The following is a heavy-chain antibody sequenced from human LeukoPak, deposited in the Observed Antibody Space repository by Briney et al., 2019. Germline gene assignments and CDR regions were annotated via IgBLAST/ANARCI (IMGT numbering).Heavy chain of an antibody. CDR2: IYHSGST. J-gene: IGHJ4*02. D-gene: IGHD4-17*01. Sequence: SETLSLTCAVSGGPISSGGYSWSWIRQPPGKGLEWIGYIYHSGSTYYNPSLKSRVTISVDTSKNQFSLKLSSVTAADTAVYYCARGLISTVTTRYFDYWGQGTLVTVSS. V-gene: IGHV4-30-2*05. CDR1: GGPISSGGYS. CDR3: ARGLISTVTTRYFDY.